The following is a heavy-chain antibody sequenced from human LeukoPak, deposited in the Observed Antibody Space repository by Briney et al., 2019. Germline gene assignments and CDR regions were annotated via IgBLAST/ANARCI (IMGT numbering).Heavy chain of an antibody. J-gene: IGHJ4*01. CDR1: GFTFSSYA. CDR2: ITGSGGST. CDR3: ARDSRDIVWYFDF. Sequence: GGSLRLSCAASGFTFSSYAMGWVRQAPGKGLEWVSLITGSGGSTFYADSVKGRFTISRDNSKSTLYLQMNSLRAEDTAVYYCARDSRDIVWYFDFWGQGTSATVSS. D-gene: IGHD2-15*01. V-gene: IGHV3-23*01.